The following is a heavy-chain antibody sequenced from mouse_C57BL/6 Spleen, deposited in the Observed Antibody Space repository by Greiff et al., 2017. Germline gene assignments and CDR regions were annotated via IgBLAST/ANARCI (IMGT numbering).Heavy chain of an antibody. V-gene: IGHV14-4*01. CDR2: IDPENGDT. CDR1: GFNIKDDY. J-gene: IGHJ4*01. CDR3: TRAPLYGSSYDAMDY. Sequence: EVQLQQSGAELVRPGASVKLSCTASGFNIKDDYMHWVKQRPEQGLEWIGWIDPENGDTEYASKFQGKATITADTSSNTAYLQLSSLTSEDTAVYYGTRAPLYGSSYDAMDYWGQGTSVTVSS. D-gene: IGHD1-1*01.